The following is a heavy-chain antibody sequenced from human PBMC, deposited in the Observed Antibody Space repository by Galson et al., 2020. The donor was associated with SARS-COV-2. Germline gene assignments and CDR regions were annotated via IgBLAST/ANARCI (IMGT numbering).Heavy chain of an antibody. CDR3: ARDHDYGDFGCDY. J-gene: IGHJ4*02. V-gene: IGHV3-11*06. Sequence: GGSLRLSCAASGFTFSDYYMSWIRQAPGKGLEWVSYISSSSSYTNYADSVKGRFTISRDNAKNSLYLQMNSLRAEDTAVYYCARDHDYGDFGCDYWGQGTLVTVSS. D-gene: IGHD4-17*01. CDR2: ISSSSSYT. CDR1: GFTFSDYY.